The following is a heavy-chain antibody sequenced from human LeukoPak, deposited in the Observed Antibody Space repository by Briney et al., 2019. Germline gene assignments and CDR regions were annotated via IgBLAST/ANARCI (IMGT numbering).Heavy chain of an antibody. Sequence: PSETLSLTCTVSGGSIRNYYWSWIRQHPGKGLEWIGYIYYSGSTYYNPSLKSRVTISVDTSKNQFSLKLSSVTAADTAVYYCARDSQYSSSLDAFDIWGQGTMVTVSS. J-gene: IGHJ3*02. CDR3: ARDSQYSSSLDAFDI. CDR1: GGSIRNYY. CDR2: IYYSGST. V-gene: IGHV4-59*06. D-gene: IGHD6-6*01.